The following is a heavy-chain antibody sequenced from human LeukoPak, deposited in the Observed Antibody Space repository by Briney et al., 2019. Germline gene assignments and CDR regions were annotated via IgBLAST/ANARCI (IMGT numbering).Heavy chain of an antibody. J-gene: IGHJ4*02. D-gene: IGHD6-19*01. CDR3: TTDKFSSGWYGGFDS. CDR1: GFTFSSYG. CDR2: IKSNSAGGAT. V-gene: IGHV3-15*01. Sequence: GGSLRLSCAASGFTFSSYGMHWVRQAPGKGLEWVGRIKSNSAGGATDFAAPVKGRFAMSRDNSKNILFLQMNSLESEDTGMYYCTTDKFSSGWYGGFDSWGQGTLVTVSS.